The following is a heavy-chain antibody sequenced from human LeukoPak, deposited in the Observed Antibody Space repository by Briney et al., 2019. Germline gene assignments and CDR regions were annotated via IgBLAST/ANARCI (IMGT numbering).Heavy chain of an antibody. D-gene: IGHD3-22*01. CDR2: ISGPGGST. J-gene: IGHJ4*02. CDR3: AEDRGYLTPRGLDY. V-gene: IGHV3-23*01. Sequence: PGGSLRPSCAASGFTFSDYAMNWVRQAPGQGLEWVSGISGPGGSTYYADSVKGRFTISRDNSKNTLYLLMNSLRVDDTAVYYCAEDRGYLTPRGLDYWGQGTLVTVSS. CDR1: GFTFSDYA.